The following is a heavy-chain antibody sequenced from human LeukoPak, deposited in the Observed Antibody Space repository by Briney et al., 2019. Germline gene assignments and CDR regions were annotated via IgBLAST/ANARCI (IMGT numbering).Heavy chain of an antibody. Sequence: SETLSLTCTVSGYSISSGYYWGWIRQPPGKGLEWIGSIYHSGSTYYNPSLKSRVTISVDTSKNQFSLKLSSVTAADTAVYYCARAGADGLGELSKWGQGTLVTVSS. CDR1: GYSISSGYY. CDR2: IYHSGST. D-gene: IGHD3-16*02. V-gene: IGHV4-38-2*02. CDR3: ARAGADGLGELSK. J-gene: IGHJ4*02.